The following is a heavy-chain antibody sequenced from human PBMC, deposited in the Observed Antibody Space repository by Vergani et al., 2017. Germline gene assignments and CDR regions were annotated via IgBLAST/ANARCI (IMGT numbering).Heavy chain of an antibody. V-gene: IGHV3-30*18. Sequence: QVQLVESGGGVVQPGRSLRLSCAASGFIFSTYGMHWVRQAPGKGLEWVAVISYDGSNKYYADSVKGRFTISRDNSKNTLYLQMNSLRAEDTAVYYCAKPPQKYSSSWSPFDYWGQGTLVTVSS. D-gene: IGHD6-13*01. CDR3: AKPPQKYSSSWSPFDY. CDR1: GFIFSTYG. CDR2: ISYDGSNK. J-gene: IGHJ4*02.